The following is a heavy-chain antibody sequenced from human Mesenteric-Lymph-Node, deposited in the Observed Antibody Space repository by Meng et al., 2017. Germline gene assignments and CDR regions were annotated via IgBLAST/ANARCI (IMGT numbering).Heavy chain of an antibody. CDR1: GGSISSGSYY. CDR3: ARVSSDYGDYTYFDY. J-gene: IGHJ4*02. Sequence: SETLSLTCTVSGGSISSGSYYWSWIRQPPGKGLEWIGSIYYSGSTYYNPSLKSRVTMSVDTSKNQFSLKLSSVTAADTAVYYCARVSSDYGDYTYFDYWGQGTLVTVSS. D-gene: IGHD4-17*01. V-gene: IGHV4-39*07. CDR2: IYYSGST.